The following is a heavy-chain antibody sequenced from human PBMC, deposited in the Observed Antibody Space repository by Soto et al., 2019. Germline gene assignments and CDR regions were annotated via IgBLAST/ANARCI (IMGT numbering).Heavy chain of an antibody. CDR1: GGSISSYY. J-gene: IGHJ5*02. CDR2: IYYSGST. D-gene: IGHD3-10*01. CDR3: ASLITMVRGITT. V-gene: IGHV4-59*01. Sequence: SETLYLTCTVSGGSISSYYWSWIRQPPGKGLEWIAYIYYSGSTNYNPSLKSRVTISVDTSNNQFSLNLTSVPAADTAVYYCASLITMVRGITTWGQGTLVTVSS.